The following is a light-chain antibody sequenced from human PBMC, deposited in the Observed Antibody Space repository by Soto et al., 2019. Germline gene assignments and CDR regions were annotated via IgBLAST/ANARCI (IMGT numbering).Light chain of an antibody. J-gene: IGKJ5*01. V-gene: IGKV3-15*01. CDR2: GIS. CDR1: QRVGSN. CDR3: QQYTSWPIT. Sequence: ELVLTQSPVTLSVSPGERVTLSCRASQRVGSNYLAWYQQKPGQTPRLLIYGISARATGIPDRFSGSGSGTEFTLTISSRQSEDFAVYYCQQYTSWPITFGQGTRLEIK.